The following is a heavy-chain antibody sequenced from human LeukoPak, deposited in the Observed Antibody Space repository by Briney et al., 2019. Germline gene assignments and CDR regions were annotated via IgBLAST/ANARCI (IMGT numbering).Heavy chain of an antibody. V-gene: IGHV4-34*01. CDR1: GGSFSGYY. CDR3: ARGGGRDTVFDY. D-gene: IGHD5-18*01. J-gene: IGHJ4*02. Sequence: TSETLSLTCAVYGGSFSGYYWSWIRQPPGKGLEWIGEINHSGSTNYNPSLKSRVTISVDTSKNQFSLKLSSVTAADTAVYYCARGGGRDTVFDYWGRGTLVTVSS. CDR2: INHSGST.